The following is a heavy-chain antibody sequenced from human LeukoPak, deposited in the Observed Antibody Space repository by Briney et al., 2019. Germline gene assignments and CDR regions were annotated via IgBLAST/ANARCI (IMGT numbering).Heavy chain of an antibody. D-gene: IGHD5-18*01. CDR1: GGSLSSYY. CDR3: ARGGTDTANDY. CDR2: IYYSGST. Sequence: SETLSLTCTVSGGSLSSYYWSWIRQPPGKGLEWIGYIYYSGSTNYNPSLKSRVTISVDTSKNQFSLKLSSVTAADTAVYYCARGGTDTANDYWGQGTLVTVSS. J-gene: IGHJ4*02. V-gene: IGHV4-59*01.